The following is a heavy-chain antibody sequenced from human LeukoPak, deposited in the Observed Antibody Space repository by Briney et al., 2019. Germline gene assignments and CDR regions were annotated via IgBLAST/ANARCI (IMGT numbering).Heavy chain of an antibody. CDR3: ARGRFRPMTRYYYGVDV. CDR2: ISNDGSNK. J-gene: IGHJ6*02. V-gene: IGHV3-30*03. CDR1: GFTFSSYG. D-gene: IGHD3-22*01. Sequence: PGGSLRLSCAASGFTFSSYGMQWFRQAPDKGLEWVAAISNDGSNKYYADSVKGRFTISRDNSKNTLYLQMNSLRAEDTAVYYCARGRFRPMTRYYYGVDVWGQGTTVTVSS.